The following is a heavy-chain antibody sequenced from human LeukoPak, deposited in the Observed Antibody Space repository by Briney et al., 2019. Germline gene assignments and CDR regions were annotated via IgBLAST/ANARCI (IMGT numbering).Heavy chain of an antibody. CDR1: GLTFSSFW. CDR3: AGRPSSTIP. V-gene: IGHV3-7*01. CDR2: INQDGSEK. Sequence: PGGSLRLSCAASGLTFSSFWMSWVRQAPGKGLEWVANINQDGSEKYCVDSVKGRFTISRDNAKNSLYLQMNSLGAEDTAVYYCAGRPSSTIPWGQGTLVTVSS. J-gene: IGHJ4*02. D-gene: IGHD5/OR15-5a*01.